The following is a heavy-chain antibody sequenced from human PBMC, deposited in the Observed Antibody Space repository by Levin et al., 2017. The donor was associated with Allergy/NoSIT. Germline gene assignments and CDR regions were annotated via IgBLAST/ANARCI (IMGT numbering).Heavy chain of an antibody. V-gene: IGHV3-15*01. CDR1: GFSSTNAW. Sequence: TAGGSLRLSCAVSGFSSTNAWMSWVRQAPGKGLEWVGRIKRKTDGGTAQYAAPVKGRFTISRDDSKNTLYLQMNSLKIEDTAVYYCTSDYGGGQGTLVTVSS. D-gene: IGHD4/OR15-4a*01. CDR2: IKRKTDGGTA. J-gene: IGHJ4*02. CDR3: TSDYG.